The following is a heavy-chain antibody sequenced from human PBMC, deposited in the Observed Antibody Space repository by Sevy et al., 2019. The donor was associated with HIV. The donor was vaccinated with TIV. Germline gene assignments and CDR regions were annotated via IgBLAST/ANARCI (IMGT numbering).Heavy chain of an antibody. CDR3: TRNRGYHTFDH. D-gene: IGHD5-12*01. Sequence: GGSLRLSCAASRFTFSIFDLDWVRQAPGKGLEWVSYIRGSSGSYMPYYADSVKGRFTISRDNAKNSLYLQMNSLRDEDTAVYYCTRNRGYHTFDHWGQGTLVTVSS. J-gene: IGHJ4*02. CDR2: IRGSSGSY. CDR1: RFTFSIFD. V-gene: IGHV3-48*02.